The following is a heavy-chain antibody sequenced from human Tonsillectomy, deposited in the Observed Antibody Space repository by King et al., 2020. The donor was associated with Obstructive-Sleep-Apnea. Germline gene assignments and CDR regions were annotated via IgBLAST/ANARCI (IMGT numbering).Heavy chain of an antibody. Sequence: QVQLVESGAEVKKPGASVKVSCKASGYTFTSYYMHWVRQAPGQGLEWMGVINPSGGSTSSAQKFQGSVTMTRDTSTSTVYMELSSLRSEDTAVYYCATTADSAPDFDYWGQGTLVTVSS. D-gene: IGHD1-14*01. V-gene: IGHV1-46*01. CDR3: ATTADSAPDFDY. J-gene: IGHJ4*02. CDR1: GYTFTSYY. CDR2: INPSGGST.